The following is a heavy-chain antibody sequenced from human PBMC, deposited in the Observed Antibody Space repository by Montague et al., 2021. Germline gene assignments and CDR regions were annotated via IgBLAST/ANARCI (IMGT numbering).Heavy chain of an antibody. V-gene: IGHV4-34*01. CDR1: GGSLSEYY. CDR2: VRHIGST. CDR3: ASDRGPFDH. J-gene: IGHJ4*02. Sequence: ETLSLTCGVYGGSLSEYYWTWIRQYPEKGLEWIGEVRHIGSTNYNPSLKSRVTMSVDKSKNQFSLKLRSVTAADTAVYYCASDRGPFDHWGQGTVVTVSS. D-gene: IGHD3-10*01.